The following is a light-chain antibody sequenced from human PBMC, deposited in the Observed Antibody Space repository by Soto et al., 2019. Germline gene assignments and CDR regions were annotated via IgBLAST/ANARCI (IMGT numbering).Light chain of an antibody. CDR2: GTS. V-gene: IGKV3-20*01. Sequence: EIVLTQSPGTLSLSPGERATLSCRASQSVSSSNLAWYQRKPGQAPRLLIYGTSSRATGIPDRFSGSGSGTDFTLSISRLEPEDFAVYYCQQYVNSRTFGQGTKVEIK. CDR1: QSVSSSN. J-gene: IGKJ1*01. CDR3: QQYVNSRT.